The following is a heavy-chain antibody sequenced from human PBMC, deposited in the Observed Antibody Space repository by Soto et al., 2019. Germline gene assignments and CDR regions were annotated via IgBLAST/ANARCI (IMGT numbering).Heavy chain of an antibody. V-gene: IGHV3-11*01. Sequence: PGGSLRLSCAASGFTFSDYYMSWIRQAPGKGLEWVSYISSSGSTIYYADSVKGRFTISRDNAKNSLYLQMNSLRAEDTAVYYCALTTEITQLAFDIWGQRSMVTVSS. CDR1: GFTFSDYY. D-gene: IGHD2-2*01. CDR3: ALTTEITQLAFDI. CDR2: ISSSGSTI. J-gene: IGHJ3*02.